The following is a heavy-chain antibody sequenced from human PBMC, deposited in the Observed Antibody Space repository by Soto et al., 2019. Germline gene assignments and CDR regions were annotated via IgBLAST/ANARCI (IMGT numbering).Heavy chain of an antibody. CDR3: ARCMGFDGSGYAFFDS. Sequence: EVQLVESGGGLVKPGGSLRLSCAASGFTFSGHTINWVRQAPGKGLEWVSSVSRSSSYIYYADSVKGRFTVSRDDAEKPLDLQMNRLRAEDTAIYYCARCMGFDGSGYAFFDSWGQGTQVTVSS. J-gene: IGHJ4*02. D-gene: IGHD3-10*01. CDR1: GFTFSGHT. CDR2: VSRSSSYI. V-gene: IGHV3-21*01.